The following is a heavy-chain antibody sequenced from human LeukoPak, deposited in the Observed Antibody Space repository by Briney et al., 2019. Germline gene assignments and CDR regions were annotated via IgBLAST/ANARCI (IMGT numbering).Heavy chain of an antibody. V-gene: IGHV3-15*01. CDR2: IKSKTDGGTR. Sequence: GGSLTLFCRVSGLTFRNSWVSGVRHSRGGGGEGVGRIKSKTDGGTRDHSAPVKGRVTISRDDSKNTLYLQMNSLKTADTAVYYCTTDRERRGYDFWSGYFGGNYYYMDVWGKGTTVTVSS. CDR3: TTDRERRGYDFWSGYFGGNYYYMDV. J-gene: IGHJ6*03. D-gene: IGHD3-3*01. CDR1: GLTFRNSW.